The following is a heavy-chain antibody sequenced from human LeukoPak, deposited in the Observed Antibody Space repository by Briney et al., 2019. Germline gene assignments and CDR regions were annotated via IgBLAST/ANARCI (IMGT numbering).Heavy chain of an antibody. CDR3: ARDGELYSGSKGLFDI. V-gene: IGHV1-18*01. D-gene: IGHD1-26*01. CDR2: ISAHNGNT. Sequence: ASVKVSCKASGYTFTSFGVSWVRQAPGQGLEWVGWISAHNGNTNYAQKFQGRVTLTTDTSTSTAYMELRSLRSDDTAVYYCARDGELYSGSKGLFDIWGQGTMVTVSS. J-gene: IGHJ3*02. CDR1: GYTFTSFG.